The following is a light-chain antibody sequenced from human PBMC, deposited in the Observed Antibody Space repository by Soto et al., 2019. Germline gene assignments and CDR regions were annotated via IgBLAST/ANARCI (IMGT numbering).Light chain of an antibody. CDR2: EVS. V-gene: IGLV2-23*02. J-gene: IGLJ2*01. CDR1: SSDVGSYNL. CDR3: CSYAGSKVV. Sequence: QSALTQPASVSGSPGQSITISCTGTSSDVGSYNLVSWYQQHPGKAPKLMIYEVSKRPSGVSNRFSASKSGNTASLTISGLQDEDEGDYYCCSYAGSKVVFGGGTKVTVL.